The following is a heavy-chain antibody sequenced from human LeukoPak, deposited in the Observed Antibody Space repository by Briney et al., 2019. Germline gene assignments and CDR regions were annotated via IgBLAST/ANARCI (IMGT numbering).Heavy chain of an antibody. CDR1: GGTFSSYA. D-gene: IGHD3-22*01. CDR2: IIPIFGTA. J-gene: IGHJ4*02. Sequence: GASVKVSCKASGGTFSSYAISWGRQAPGQGLEWMGGIIPIFGTADYAKKFQGRVTITTDESTSTAYMELSSLRSEDTAVYYCARESVDSSGYYQQAPTLTPYYFDYWGQGTLVTVSS. CDR3: ARESVDSSGYYQQAPTLTPYYFDY. V-gene: IGHV1-69*05.